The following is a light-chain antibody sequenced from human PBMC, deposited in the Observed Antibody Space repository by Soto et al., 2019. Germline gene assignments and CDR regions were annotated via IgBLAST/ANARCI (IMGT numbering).Light chain of an antibody. CDR3: CSYAGSDTWV. Sequence: QSALTQPRSVSGSPGQSVTISCTGTSSDVGGYTYVSWYHQHPGKAPKLIIYGVSKRPSGVPDRFSGSKSGNTASLIISGLQTEDEADYCYCSYAGSDTWVFGGGTKLTVL. J-gene: IGLJ3*02. CDR1: SSDVGGYTY. V-gene: IGLV2-11*01. CDR2: GVS.